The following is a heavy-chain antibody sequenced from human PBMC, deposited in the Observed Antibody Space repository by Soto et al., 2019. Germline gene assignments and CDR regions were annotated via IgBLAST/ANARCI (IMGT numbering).Heavy chain of an antibody. CDR3: AREVKRGYSYGYRHVKVGSGMDV. D-gene: IGHD5-18*01. J-gene: IGHJ6*02. CDR1: GGSISSGGYY. Sequence: QVQLQESGPGLVKPSQTLSLTCTVSGGSISSGGYYWSWIRQHPGKGLEWIGYIYYSGSTYYNPSLKSRVTISVDTSKNQFSLKLSSVTAADTAVYYCAREVKRGYSYGYRHVKVGSGMDVWGQGTTVTVSS. V-gene: IGHV4-31*03. CDR2: IYYSGST.